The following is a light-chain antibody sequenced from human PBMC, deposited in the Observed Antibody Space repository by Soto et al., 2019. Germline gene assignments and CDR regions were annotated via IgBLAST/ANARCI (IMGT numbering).Light chain of an antibody. Sequence: DIQMTQSPSSLSASVGDRVTIACRASQDIRNSLNWYQQKPGEAPKLLIYDASNLETGVPSRFSGGGSGTDFTFTISSLQPEDIATYYCQQYDNRLTFGGGTKVDI. J-gene: IGKJ4*01. CDR2: DAS. V-gene: IGKV1-33*01. CDR1: QDIRNS. CDR3: QQYDNRLT.